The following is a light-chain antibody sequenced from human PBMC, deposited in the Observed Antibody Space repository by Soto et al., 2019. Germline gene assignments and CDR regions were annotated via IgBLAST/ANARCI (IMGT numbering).Light chain of an antibody. J-gene: IGKJ5*01. Sequence: EIVLTQSPGTLSLSPGERVTLSCRASQSLSSNLAWYQQKPGQTPRLLISGASTRATGIPVRFSGSGSGTEFTLSISSLQSEDFAVYYCQQYHNWPLITFGQGTRLEIK. V-gene: IGKV3-15*01. CDR2: GAS. CDR3: QQYHNWPLIT. CDR1: QSLSSN.